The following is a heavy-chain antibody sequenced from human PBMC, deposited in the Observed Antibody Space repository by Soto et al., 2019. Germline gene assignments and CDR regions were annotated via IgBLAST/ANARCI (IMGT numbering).Heavy chain of an antibody. V-gene: IGHV4-59*01. J-gene: IGHJ2*01. CDR3: ARRPTTYYDFWSGYYTGATDWYLDL. Sequence: KTSETLFLTCAVSGGCISSYYWSWIRQPPGMGLAWIGYICCCGSIIYYPSLKSRVTISVDTSKNQFSLKLSSVTAADTAVYYCARRPTTYYDFWSGYYTGATDWYLDLCGRGTLVTVSS. CDR1: GGCISSYY. D-gene: IGHD3-3*01. CDR2: ICCCGSI.